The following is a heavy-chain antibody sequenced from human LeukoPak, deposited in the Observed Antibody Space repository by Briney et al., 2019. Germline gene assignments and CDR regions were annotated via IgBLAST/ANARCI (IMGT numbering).Heavy chain of an antibody. V-gene: IGHV4-34*01. Sequence: SETLSLTCAVYGGSFSGYYWSWIRQPPGKGLEWIGEINHSGSTNYNPSLKSRVTISVDTSKNQFSLKLSSVTAADTAVYYCARAAYYDSSGYYLKLAGRAQRNWFDPWGQGTLVTVSS. J-gene: IGHJ5*02. CDR2: INHSGST. CDR3: ARAAYYDSSGYYLKLAGRAQRNWFDP. CDR1: GGSFSGYY. D-gene: IGHD3-22*01.